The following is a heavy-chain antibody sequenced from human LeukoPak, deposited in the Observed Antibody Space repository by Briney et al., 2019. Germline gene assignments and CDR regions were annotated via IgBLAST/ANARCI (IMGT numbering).Heavy chain of an antibody. V-gene: IGHV3-33*01. CDR1: GFTFSSYG. CDR3: ARDPPQSIAVAGIDFDY. Sequence: GRSLRLSCAASGFTFSSYGMHWVRQAPGKGLEWVAVIWYDGSNKYYADSVKGRFTISRDNSKNTLYLQMNSLRAEDTAVYYCARDPPQSIAVAGIDFDYWGQGTLVTVSS. D-gene: IGHD6-19*01. CDR2: IWYDGSNK. J-gene: IGHJ4*02.